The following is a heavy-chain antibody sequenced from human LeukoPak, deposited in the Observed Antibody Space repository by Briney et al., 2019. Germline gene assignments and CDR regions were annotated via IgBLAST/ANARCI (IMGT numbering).Heavy chain of an antibody. CDR1: GGSISSYY. D-gene: IGHD3-16*01. J-gene: IGHJ5*02. V-gene: IGHV4-4*07. CDR2: IYTSGTT. Sequence: SETLSLTCTVSGGSISSYYWSWIRQPAGKGLEWIGHIYTSGTTTYNPSLQSRVTMSVDTSKNQISLKLTSVTAADTAVYYCAREYDYVWGTSAWFDPWGQGTLVTVSS. CDR3: AREYDYVWGTSAWFDP.